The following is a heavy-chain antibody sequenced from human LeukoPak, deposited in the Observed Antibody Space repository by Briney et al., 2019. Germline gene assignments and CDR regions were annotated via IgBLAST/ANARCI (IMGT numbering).Heavy chain of an antibody. V-gene: IGHV4-59*01. CDR3: ASHSLTAAGIVRH. Sequence: SETLSLTGTVSGGSISSYYWSWFRQPPGKGLEWIAYIYDGGNTNYNSSLKSRVTISVDTSKNQFSLKLSSVTAADTAMYYCASHSLTAAGIVRHWGQGTLVTVSS. D-gene: IGHD6-13*01. J-gene: IGHJ1*01. CDR2: IYDGGNT. CDR1: GGSISSYY.